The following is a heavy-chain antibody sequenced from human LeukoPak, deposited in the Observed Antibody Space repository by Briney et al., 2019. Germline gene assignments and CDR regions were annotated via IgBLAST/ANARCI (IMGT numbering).Heavy chain of an antibody. J-gene: IGHJ5*02. Sequence: GASVKVSCKPSGYTFTSYYMHWVRQAPGQGLEGMGWINPNSGDTNYAQKFQCRVTMTRDTSISTAYMELSRLRSDDTAVYYCARDNRGGSYQGHWFDPWGQGTLVTVSS. CDR3: ARDNRGGSYQGHWFDP. D-gene: IGHD1-26*01. CDR2: INPNSGDT. CDR1: GYTFTSYY. V-gene: IGHV1-2*02.